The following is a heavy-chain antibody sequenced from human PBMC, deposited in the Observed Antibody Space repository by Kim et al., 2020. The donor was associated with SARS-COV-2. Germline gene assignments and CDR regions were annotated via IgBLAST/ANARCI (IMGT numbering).Heavy chain of an antibody. J-gene: IGHJ4*03. V-gene: IGHV4-34*01. Sequence: SETLSLTCAVYGGSFSGYYWSWIRQPPGKGLEWIVEINQSGSTNYNPSLKSRVTISVDTSKNQFYLNLSSVIPADTALYYCATGPKIRFNYWGHVTLVT. CDR2: INQSGST. CDR3: ATGPKIRFNY. CDR1: GGSFSGYY.